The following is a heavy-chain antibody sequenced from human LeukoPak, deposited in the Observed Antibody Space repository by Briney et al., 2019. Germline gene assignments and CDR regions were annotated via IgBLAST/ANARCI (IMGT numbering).Heavy chain of an antibody. CDR3: ATEFYSNGYNY. CDR1: GFTFSSAW. D-gene: IGHD5-24*01. J-gene: IGHJ4*02. V-gene: IGHV3-15*01. CDR2: IKSRTDGGST. Sequence: GGSLRLSCAASGFTFSSAWMTWVRQPPGKGLEWVGHIKSRTDGGSTDYSAPVKGRFTVSRDDSKNTIYLQMDSLKTEDSAVYYCATEFYSNGYNYWGQGTPVTVSS.